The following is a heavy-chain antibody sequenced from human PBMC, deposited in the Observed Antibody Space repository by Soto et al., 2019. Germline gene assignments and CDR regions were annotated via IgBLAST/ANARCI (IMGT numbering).Heavy chain of an antibody. CDR2: IVVGSGNT. D-gene: IGHD3-3*01. V-gene: IGHV1-58*01. CDR3: AADPYYDFWSGYYTCDY. CDR1: GFTFTSSA. J-gene: IGHJ4*02. Sequence: QMQLVQSGPEVKKPGTSVKVSCKASGFTFTSSAVQWVRQARGQRLEWIGWIVVGSGNTNYAQKLQERVTITRDMSTSTAYMELSSLRSEDTAVYYCAADPYYDFWSGYYTCDYWGQGTLVTVSS.